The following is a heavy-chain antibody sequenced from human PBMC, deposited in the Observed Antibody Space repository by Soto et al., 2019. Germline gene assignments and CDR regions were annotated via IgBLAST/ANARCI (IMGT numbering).Heavy chain of an antibody. J-gene: IGHJ4*02. V-gene: IGHV3-48*03. CDR1: GFTFSSYE. D-gene: IGHD3-3*01. Sequence: EVQLVESGGGLVQPGGSLRLSCAASGFTFSSYEMNWVRQAPGKGLEWVSYISSSGSTIYYADSVKGRFTISRDNAKNSLYLQMNSLRAEDTAVYYCATYDFWSGYPYWGQGTLVTVSS. CDR3: ATYDFWSGYPY. CDR2: ISSSGSTI.